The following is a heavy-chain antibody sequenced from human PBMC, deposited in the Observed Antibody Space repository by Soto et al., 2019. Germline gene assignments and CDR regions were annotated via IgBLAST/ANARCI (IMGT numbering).Heavy chain of an antibody. CDR1: GGSISSGGYY. D-gene: IGHD5-12*01. CDR2: IYYSGST. CDR3: ARERDGYNYFDY. J-gene: IGHJ4*02. V-gene: IGHV4-31*03. Sequence: SETLSLTCTVSGGSISSGGYYWSWIRQHPGKGLEWIGYIYYSGSTYYNPSLKSRVTTSVDTSKNQFSLKLSSVTAADTAVYYCARERDGYNYFDYWGQGTLVTVSS.